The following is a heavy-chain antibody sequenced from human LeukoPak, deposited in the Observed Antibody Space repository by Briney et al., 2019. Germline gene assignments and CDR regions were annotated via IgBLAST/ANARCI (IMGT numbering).Heavy chain of an antibody. D-gene: IGHD3-22*01. V-gene: IGHV1-69*13. Sequence: ASVTVSCKASGGTFSSYAISWVRQAPGRGLEWMGGIIPIFGTANYAQKFQGRVTITADESTSTAYMELSSLRSEDTAVYYCATNLYAYYYDRPGLDYWGQGILVTVSS. CDR1: GGTFSSYA. J-gene: IGHJ4*02. CDR2: IIPIFGTA. CDR3: ATNLYAYYYDRPGLDY.